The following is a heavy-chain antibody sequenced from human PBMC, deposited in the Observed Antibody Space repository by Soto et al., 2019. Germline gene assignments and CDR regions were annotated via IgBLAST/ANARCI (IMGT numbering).Heavy chain of an antibody. CDR3: ARRLGFYGMDV. Sequence: GGSLRLSCVASGFSFSNAWVNWVRQAPGKGLEWVGRINSDGSSTSYADSVRGRFTTSRDNSKNTLYLQMNSLRAEDTAVYHCARRLGFYGMDVWGQGTTVTVSS. J-gene: IGHJ6*02. D-gene: IGHD5-12*01. V-gene: IGHV3-74*01. CDR2: INSDGSST. CDR1: GFSFSNAW.